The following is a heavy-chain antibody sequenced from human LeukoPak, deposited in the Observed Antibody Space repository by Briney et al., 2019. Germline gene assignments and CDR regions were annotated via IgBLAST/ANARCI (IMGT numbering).Heavy chain of an antibody. Sequence: QPGGSLRLSCAASGFRFSSYALNWVRQAPGKGLEWVSTMSGTSGNTDYAASVEGRFTISRDNSKNTLYLQMNSLRAEDTAIYYCAKDAQQLVRGGTYFDSWGQGTLVIVSS. CDR1: GFRFSSYA. J-gene: IGHJ4*02. D-gene: IGHD6-13*01. V-gene: IGHV3-23*01. CDR2: MSGTSGNT. CDR3: AKDAQQLVRGGTYFDS.